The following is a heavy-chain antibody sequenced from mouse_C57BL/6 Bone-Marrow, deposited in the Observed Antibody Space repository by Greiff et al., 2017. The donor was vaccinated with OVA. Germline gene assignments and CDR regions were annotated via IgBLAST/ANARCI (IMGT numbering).Heavy chain of an antibody. J-gene: IGHJ1*03. D-gene: IGHD1-1*01. Sequence: QVQLQQSGAELVRPGTSVKLSCKASGYTFTSYWMHWVKQRPGQGLEWIGVIDPSDSYTNYNQKFKGKATLTVDTSSSTAYMQLSSLTSEDSAVYYCARGITTVVDLYWYFDVWGTGTTVTVSS. V-gene: IGHV1-59*01. CDR1: GYTFTSYW. CDR2: IDPSDSYT. CDR3: ARGITTVVDLYWYFDV.